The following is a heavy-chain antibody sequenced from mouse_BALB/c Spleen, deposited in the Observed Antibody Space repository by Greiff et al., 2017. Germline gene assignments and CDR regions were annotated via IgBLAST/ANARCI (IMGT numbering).Heavy chain of an antibody. Sequence: QVQLQQSGAELVRPGTSVKISCKASGYTFTNYWLGWVKQRPGHGLEWIGDIYPGGGYTNYNEKFKGKATLTADTSSSTAYMQLSSLTSEDSAVYYCTREELLSWFAYWGQGTLVTVSA. D-gene: IGHD4-1*01. CDR1: GYTFTNYW. J-gene: IGHJ3*01. CDR2: IYPGGGYT. CDR3: TREELLSWFAY. V-gene: IGHV1-63*02.